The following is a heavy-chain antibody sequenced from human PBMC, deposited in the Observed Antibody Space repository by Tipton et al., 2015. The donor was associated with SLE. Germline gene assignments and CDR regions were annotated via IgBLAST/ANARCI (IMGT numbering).Heavy chain of an antibody. D-gene: IGHD1-26*01. J-gene: IGHJ4*02. CDR2: IYYSGNI. CDR3: ATGGSYSDY. Sequence: TLSLTCTVSGDSIYGHYWNWIRQPPGRGLEWVAYIYYSGNINYNPSLKDRVTISLDTSRNQFSLRLTSVTAADTAVYYCATGGSYSDYWGQGTLVTVSS. CDR1: GDSIYGHY. V-gene: IGHV4-59*11.